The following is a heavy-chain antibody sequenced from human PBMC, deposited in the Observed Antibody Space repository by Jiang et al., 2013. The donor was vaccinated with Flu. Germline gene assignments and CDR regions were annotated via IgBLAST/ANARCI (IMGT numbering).Heavy chain of an antibody. Sequence: PTQTLTLTCTFSGFSLTTSYGMCVSWIRQPPGKALEWLALIDWDDDKYYSTSLKTRLTISKDTSKNQVVFTMTNMDPVDTATYYCARIAVGRGGLEFPNTHEHFFDSWGQGTLVTVSS. J-gene: IGHJ4*02. CDR2: IDWDDDK. CDR1: GFSLTTSYGMC. CDR3: ARIAVGRGGLEFPNTHEHFFDS. V-gene: IGHV2-70*01. D-gene: IGHD3-3*01.